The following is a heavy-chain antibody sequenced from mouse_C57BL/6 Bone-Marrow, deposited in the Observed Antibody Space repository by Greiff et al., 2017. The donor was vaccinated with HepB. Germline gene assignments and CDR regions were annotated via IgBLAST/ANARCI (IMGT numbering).Heavy chain of an antibody. J-gene: IGHJ3*01. Sequence: DVMLVESGEGLVKPGGSLKLSCAASGFTFSSYAMSWVRQTPEKRLEWVAYISSGGEYIYYADTVKGRFTISRDNARNTLYLQMSSLKSEDTAMYYCTRVYDYDGAWFAYWGQGTLVTVSA. D-gene: IGHD2-4*01. CDR2: ISSGGEYI. CDR3: TRVYDYDGAWFAY. CDR1: GFTFSSYA. V-gene: IGHV5-9-1*02.